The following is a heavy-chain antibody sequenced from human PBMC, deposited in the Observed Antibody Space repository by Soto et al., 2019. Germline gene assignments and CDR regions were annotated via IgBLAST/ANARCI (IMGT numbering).Heavy chain of an antibody. J-gene: IGHJ4*02. CDR1: GGSISSGGYY. V-gene: IGHV4-31*03. CDR2: IYYSGST. D-gene: IGHD4-17*01. CDR3: AADVGGYIYGLARH. Sequence: PSETLSLTCTVSGGSISSGGYYWSWIRQHPGKGLEWIGYIYYSGSTYYNQSLKSRVTISVDTSKNQFSLKLSSVTAADTAVYYCAADVGGYIYGLARHWGPGTLVTVSS.